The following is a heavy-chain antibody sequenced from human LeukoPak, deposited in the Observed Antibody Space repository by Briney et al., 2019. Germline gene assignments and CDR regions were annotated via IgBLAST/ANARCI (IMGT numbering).Heavy chain of an antibody. CDR2: IYYSGST. CDR1: GGSISSYY. J-gene: IGHJ6*03. V-gene: IGHV4-59*12. Sequence: SETLSLTCTVSGGSISSYYWSWIRQPPGKGLEWLGYIYYSGSTNYNPSLKSRVTISVDTSKNQFSLKLSSVTAADTAVYYCARDTGEERPYYYYYMDVWGKGTTVTVSS. CDR3: ARDTGEERPYYYYYMDV. D-gene: IGHD1-1*01.